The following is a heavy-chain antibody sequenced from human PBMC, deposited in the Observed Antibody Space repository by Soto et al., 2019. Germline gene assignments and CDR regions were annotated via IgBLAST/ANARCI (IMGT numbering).Heavy chain of an antibody. CDR3: AREGGIVVVPALYHYYYGMDV. J-gene: IGHJ6*02. CDR1: GGSISSYY. Sequence: PSETLSLTCTVSGGSISSYYWSWIRQPAGKGLEWIGRIYTSGSTNYNPSLKGRVTMSVDTSKNQFSLKLSSVTAADTAVYYCAREGGIVVVPALYHYYYGMDVWGQGTTVTVSS. CDR2: IYTSGST. D-gene: IGHD2-2*01. V-gene: IGHV4-4*07.